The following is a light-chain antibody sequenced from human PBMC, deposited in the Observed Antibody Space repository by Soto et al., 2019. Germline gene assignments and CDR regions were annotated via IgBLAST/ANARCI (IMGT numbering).Light chain of an antibody. CDR1: QTVGRNY. J-gene: IGKJ4*01. V-gene: IGKV3-20*01. CDR3: QQYASSPLT. CDR2: GAS. Sequence: EIVLTQSPGTLSLSPGERATLSCRASQTVGRNYLAWYQQKPGQTPRLLIHGASNRATGIPDRISGSGSETDFNLIISRLEPEDFAVYYCQQYASSPLTFGGGTKVEIK.